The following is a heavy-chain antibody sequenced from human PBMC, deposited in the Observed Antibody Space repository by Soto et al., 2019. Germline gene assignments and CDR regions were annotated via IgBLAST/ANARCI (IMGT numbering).Heavy chain of an antibody. V-gene: IGHV2-5*02. Sequence: QITLKESGPTLVKPTQTLTLTCSFSGFSLSTYGVGVGWIRQPPGKALEWLALIYWDDDKRYSTALKSRLTITKDTHKNQVVLTMINMDPVDTATYYCARFERFSVPFDYWGQGTRVTVSS. CDR1: GFSLSTYGVG. CDR3: ARFERFSVPFDY. J-gene: IGHJ4*02. CDR2: IYWDDDK. D-gene: IGHD3-3*01.